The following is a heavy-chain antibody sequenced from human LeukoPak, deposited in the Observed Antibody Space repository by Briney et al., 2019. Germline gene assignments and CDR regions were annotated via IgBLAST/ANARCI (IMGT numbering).Heavy chain of an antibody. CDR2: ISWNSGSI. Sequence: GRSLRLSCAASGFTFDDYAMHWVRQAPGKGLEWVSGISWNSGSIGYADSVKGRFTISRDNAKNSLYLQMNSLRAEGTALYYCAKDIGRSSSGPLDYWGQGTLVTVSS. D-gene: IGHD6-19*01. V-gene: IGHV3-9*01. CDR1: GFTFDDYA. CDR3: AKDIGRSSSGPLDY. J-gene: IGHJ4*02.